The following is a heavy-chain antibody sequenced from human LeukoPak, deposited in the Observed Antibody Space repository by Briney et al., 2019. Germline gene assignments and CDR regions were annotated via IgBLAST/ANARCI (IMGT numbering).Heavy chain of an antibody. Sequence: GASVKVSCKASGGTFSSYAISWVRQAPGQGLEWMGRIIPILGIANYAQKFQGRVTITADKSTSTAYMELSSLRSEDTAVYYCARDVDTATEEDGDAFDIWGQGTMVTVSS. V-gene: IGHV1-69*04. CDR3: ARDVDTATEEDGDAFDI. J-gene: IGHJ3*02. D-gene: IGHD5-18*01. CDR2: IIPILGIA. CDR1: GGTFSSYA.